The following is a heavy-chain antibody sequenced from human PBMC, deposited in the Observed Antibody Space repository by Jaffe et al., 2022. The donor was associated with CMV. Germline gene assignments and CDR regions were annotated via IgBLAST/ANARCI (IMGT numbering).Heavy chain of an antibody. D-gene: IGHD2-15*01. CDR2: IDWDDDK. V-gene: IGHV2-70*17. CDR1: GFSLSTGGMC. Sequence: QVTLRESGPALVKPTQTLTLTCTFSGFSLSTGGMCVSWIRQPPGKALEWLARIDWDDDKFYSTSLMTRLTISKDTSKNQVVLTMTNMDPMDTATYYCARMGRYCSGGTCRYYFDYWGQGTLVTVSS. J-gene: IGHJ4*02. CDR3: ARMGRYCSGGTCRYYFDY.